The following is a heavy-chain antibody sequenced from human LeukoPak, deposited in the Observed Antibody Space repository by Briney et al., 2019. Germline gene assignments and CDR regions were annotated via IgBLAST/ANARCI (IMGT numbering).Heavy chain of an antibody. CDR3: ARDAEMVRGVIWDYYYYGMDV. Sequence: PGWSLRLSCAACGFTFSSYAMHWVRQAPGKGLEWVAVISYDGSNKYYADSVKGRFTISRDNSKNTLYLQMNSLRAEDTAVYYCARDAEMVRGVIWDYYYYGMDVWGKGTTVTVSS. J-gene: IGHJ6*04. D-gene: IGHD3-10*01. CDR2: ISYDGSNK. V-gene: IGHV3-30*04. CDR1: GFTFSSYA.